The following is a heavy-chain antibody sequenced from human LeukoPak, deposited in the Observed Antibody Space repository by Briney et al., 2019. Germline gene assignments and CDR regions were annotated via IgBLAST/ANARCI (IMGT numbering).Heavy chain of an antibody. CDR3: ARLPGVTIFGEVTRC. V-gene: IGHV3-7*01. D-gene: IGHD3-3*01. CDR1: GFTFSSYW. CDR2: IKQDGSEK. J-gene: IGHJ3*01. Sequence: GGSLRLSCAASGFTFSSYWMSWVRQAQGKGLEWVANIKQDGSEKYYVDSVKGRFTISRDNAKNSLYLQMNSLRAEDTAVYYCARLPGVTIFGEVTRCWGQGTMVTVSS.